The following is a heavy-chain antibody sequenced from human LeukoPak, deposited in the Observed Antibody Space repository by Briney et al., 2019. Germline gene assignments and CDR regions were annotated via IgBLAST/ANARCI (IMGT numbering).Heavy chain of an antibody. D-gene: IGHD7-27*01. CDR1: GFTFGDYA. J-gene: IGHJ2*01. Sequence: PGGSLRLSCIPSGFTFGDYAMSWVRQAPGKGLEWIGFIRSQAYGETTEYAASVKGSFIISRDDSKSVAYLQMNSLKTEDTAIYYCIRGANWGSRNYWYFDLWGRGTLVTVSS. CDR2: IRSQAYGETT. CDR3: IRGANWGSRNYWYFDL. V-gene: IGHV3-49*04.